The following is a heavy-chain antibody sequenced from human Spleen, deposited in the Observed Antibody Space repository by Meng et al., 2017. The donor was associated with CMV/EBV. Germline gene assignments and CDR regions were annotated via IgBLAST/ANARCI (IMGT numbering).Heavy chain of an antibody. CDR3: AKDDYYYGMDV. V-gene: IGHV3-30*04. Sequence: GESLKISCTGSGFTFLDYSLHWVRQAPGKGLEWVALISPDGSKKYYAEFVKGRFTVSRDNSKNTLYLQMNSLRAEDTAVYYCAKDDYYYGMDVWGQGTTVTVSS. CDR2: ISPDGSKK. CDR1: GFTFLDYS. J-gene: IGHJ6*02.